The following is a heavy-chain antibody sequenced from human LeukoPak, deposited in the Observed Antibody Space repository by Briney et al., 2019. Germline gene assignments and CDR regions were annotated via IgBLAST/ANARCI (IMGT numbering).Heavy chain of an antibody. CDR2: FDPEDGET. J-gene: IGHJ5*02. CDR3: AKGSGSGWYGWFAP. D-gene: IGHD6-19*01. Sequence: GASVKVSCKVSGYTLTELSMHWVRQAPGKGLEWMGGFDPEDGETIYARKFQGRVTMTEDTSTDTAYMELSSLRSEDTAVYYCAKGSGSGWYGWFAPWGQGTLVTVSS. V-gene: IGHV1-24*01. CDR1: GYTLTELS.